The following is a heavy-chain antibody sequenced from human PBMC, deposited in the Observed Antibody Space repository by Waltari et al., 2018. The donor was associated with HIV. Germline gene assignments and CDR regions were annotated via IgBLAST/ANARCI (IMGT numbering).Heavy chain of an antibody. V-gene: IGHV1-69*08. CDR2: ASPMFGTT. Sequence: QVHLVQSGAEVKKPGSSVKVSCKASGGAFVSHSFKWMRQAPGQGLEWMGRASPMFGTTNYARKFQGRVTITADKSTTTAYMELNGLRRDDTAVYYCASARETMGVDFDSWGQGTLVTVS. CDR3: ASARETMGVDFDS. J-gene: IGHJ5*01. D-gene: IGHD3-3*01. CDR1: GGAFVSHS.